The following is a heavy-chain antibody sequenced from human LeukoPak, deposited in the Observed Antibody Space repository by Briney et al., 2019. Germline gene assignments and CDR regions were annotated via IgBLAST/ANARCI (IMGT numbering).Heavy chain of an antibody. J-gene: IGHJ6*02. CDR1: GFTFSSYG. D-gene: IGHD5-18*01. V-gene: IGHV3-33*01. CDR3: ARDRVYSSPPYYYGMDV. Sequence: GGSLRLSCAASGFTFSSYGMHWVRQAPGKGLEWVAVIWYDGSNKYYADSVKGRFTISRDNSKNTLYLQMNSLRAEDTAVYYCARDRVYSSPPYYYGMDVWGQGTTVTVSS. CDR2: IWYDGSNK.